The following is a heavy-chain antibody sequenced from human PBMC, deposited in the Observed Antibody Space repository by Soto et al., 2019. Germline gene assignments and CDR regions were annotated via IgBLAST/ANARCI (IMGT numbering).Heavy chain of an antibody. CDR1: GYTFTSYA. V-gene: IGHV1-3*01. CDR2: INAGNGNT. D-gene: IGHD1-26*01. CDR3: ARPYSGSYSNAFDI. J-gene: IGHJ3*02. Sequence: QVQLVQSGAEVKKPGASVKVSCKASGYTFTSYAMHWVRQAPGQRLEWMGWINAGNGNTKYSQKFQGRVTITRDTSASTAYMELSSLRSEDTAVYYCARPYSGSYSNAFDIWGQGTMVTVSS.